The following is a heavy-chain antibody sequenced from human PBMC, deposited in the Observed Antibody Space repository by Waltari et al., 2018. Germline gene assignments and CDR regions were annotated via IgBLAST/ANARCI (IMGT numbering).Heavy chain of an antibody. J-gene: IGHJ4*02. Sequence: LQLQGSAPGLVKSSETLSLTCTVADDPNNNHGWSWTRQSPGKGLEWIGYIYQSGTTNYNPSLKSRVAMSVDTSKKQLSLKLTSVTTADTAVYYCARGAFADYWGQGTLVTVSS. CDR3: ARGAFADY. CDR2: IYQSGTT. V-gene: IGHV4-59*11. CDR1: DDPNNNHG.